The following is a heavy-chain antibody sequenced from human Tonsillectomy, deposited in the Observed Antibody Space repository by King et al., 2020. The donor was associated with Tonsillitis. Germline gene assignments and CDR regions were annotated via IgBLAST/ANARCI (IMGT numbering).Heavy chain of an antibody. D-gene: IGHD4-17*01. Sequence: VQLVESGGGLVQPGGSLRLSCGASGFTFSNSWMGWVRQAPEKGLEWVANIKKDGTSKYYLDSVEGRFTISRDNAENSLYLQMNSLRDEDTAVYYCAKNGDWAFDYWGQGTLVTVSS. CDR2: IKKDGTSK. V-gene: IGHV3-7*01. CDR3: AKNGDWAFDY. J-gene: IGHJ4*02. CDR1: GFTFSNSW.